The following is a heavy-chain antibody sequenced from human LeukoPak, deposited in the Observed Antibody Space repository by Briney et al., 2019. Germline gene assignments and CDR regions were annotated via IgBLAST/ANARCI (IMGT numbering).Heavy chain of an antibody. J-gene: IGHJ3*02. CDR3: AAGTIIALDI. V-gene: IGHV3-30*03. CDR2: ITSDGRNK. Sequence: GGSLRLSCAASGFTFSSYGIHWVRQAPGKGLEWVAVITSDGRNKYYADSVKGRFTISRDNSKNTLYLQMNSLRAEDTAVYYCAAGTIIALDIWGQGTMVTVSS. D-gene: IGHD3-9*01. CDR1: GFTFSSYG.